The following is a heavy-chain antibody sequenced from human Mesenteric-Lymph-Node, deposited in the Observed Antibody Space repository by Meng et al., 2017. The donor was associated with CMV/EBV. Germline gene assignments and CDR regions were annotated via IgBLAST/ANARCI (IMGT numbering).Heavy chain of an antibody. V-gene: IGHV3-30*02. CDR1: GFTFSSYS. CDR2: IVYDGSNK. J-gene: IGHJ4*02. D-gene: IGHD3-10*01. Sequence: GGSLRLSCAASGFTFSSYSMNWVRQAPGKGLEWVAFIVYDGSNKYYVESVKGRFTISRDNSKNTLYLQVNSLRPEDTAVYYCAKDSGMETYYFDYWGQGTLVTVSS. CDR3: AKDSGMETYYFDY.